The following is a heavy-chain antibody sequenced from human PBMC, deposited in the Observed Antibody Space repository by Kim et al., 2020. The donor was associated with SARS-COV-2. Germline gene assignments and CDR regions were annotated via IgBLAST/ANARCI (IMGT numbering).Heavy chain of an antibody. CDR3: ARDRPAPSGGMDV. V-gene: IGHV1-46*01. Sequence: NAKKFQGRVPMTRDTSTSTVYRELSSLRSEDTAVYYCARDRPAPSGGMDVWGQGTTVTVSS. J-gene: IGHJ6*02.